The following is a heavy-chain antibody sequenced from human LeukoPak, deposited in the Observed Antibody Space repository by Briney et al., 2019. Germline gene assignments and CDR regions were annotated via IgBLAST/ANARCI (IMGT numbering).Heavy chain of an antibody. CDR3: AREGGGSAAFDY. CDR2: IYYSGST. Sequence: SETLSLTCAVSGGSISSYYWSWIRQPPGKGLEWIGYIYYSGSTNYNPSPKSRVTISVDTSKNQFSLKLSSVTAADTAVYYCAREGGGSAAFDYWGQGTLVTVSS. V-gene: IGHV4-59*01. J-gene: IGHJ4*02. CDR1: GGSISSYY. D-gene: IGHD5-12*01.